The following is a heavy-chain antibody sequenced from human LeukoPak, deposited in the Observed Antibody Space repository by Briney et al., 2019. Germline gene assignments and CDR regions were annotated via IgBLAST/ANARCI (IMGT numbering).Heavy chain of an antibody. Sequence: PSQTLSLTCAVSGGSISSGGYSWRWIRQPPGRGLEWIGYIYYSVSTYYSPTLKSRVTISVDKSKNQFSLKLRSVPAADTAVYYCARDAYDSSGYSFDYWGQGTLVTVSS. CDR1: GGSISSGGYS. V-gene: IGHV4-30-4*07. CDR2: IYYSVST. J-gene: IGHJ4*02. D-gene: IGHD3-22*01. CDR3: ARDAYDSSGYSFDY.